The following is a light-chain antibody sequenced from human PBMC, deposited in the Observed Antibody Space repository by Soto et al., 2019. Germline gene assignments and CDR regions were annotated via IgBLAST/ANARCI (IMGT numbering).Light chain of an antibody. J-gene: IGLJ2*01. Sequence: QSALTQPRSVSGSPGQSVTISCTGTSSDVGGYNYVSWYQQHPGKAPKLMIYDVNKRPSGVPDRFSGSKSDNTASLTISGLQAEDEADSYCCSYAGSYTLVFGGGTKLTVL. CDR3: CSYAGSYTLV. V-gene: IGLV2-11*01. CDR2: DVN. CDR1: SSDVGGYNY.